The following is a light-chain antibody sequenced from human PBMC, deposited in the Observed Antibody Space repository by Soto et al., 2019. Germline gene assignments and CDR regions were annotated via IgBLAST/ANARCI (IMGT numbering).Light chain of an antibody. CDR1: QSVSSSY. Sequence: PGARVTLSCRASQSVSSSYLNWYQQKPGQAPRLLIYGASTRATSIPARFRGSGSGTDFTLTISSLQPEDFAVYYCQQDYNLPSLTFGGGTKVEIK. J-gene: IGKJ4*01. CDR3: QQDYNLPSLT. CDR2: GAS. V-gene: IGKV3D-7*01.